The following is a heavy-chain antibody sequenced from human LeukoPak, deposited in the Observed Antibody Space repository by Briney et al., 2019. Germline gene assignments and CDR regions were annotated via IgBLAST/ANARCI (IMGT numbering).Heavy chain of an antibody. CDR3: ARDGYSGSDAL. V-gene: IGHV4-4*07. CDR2: IYTSGST. CDR1: GGSITIYY. Sequence: PSETLSLTCTVSGGSITIYYWSWIRQPAGKGLEWIGRIYTSGSTNYNPSLKSRVTMSVDTSKNQFSLKLSSVTAADTAVYYCARDGYSGSDALWGQGTLVTVSS. J-gene: IGHJ4*02. D-gene: IGHD5-12*01.